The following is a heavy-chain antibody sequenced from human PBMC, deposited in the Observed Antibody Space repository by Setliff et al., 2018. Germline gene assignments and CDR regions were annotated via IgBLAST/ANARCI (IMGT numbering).Heavy chain of an antibody. Sequence: SETLSLTCTVSGDSISSGDYFWSWIRQPPGKGLEWIAYIYHSGSAYYNPSLKSRVTMSVDTSKNQYSLHLTSVTAADTAVYYCAREVGTSTSSDAFDVWGQGMMVTVS. CDR3: AREVGTSTSSDAFDV. CDR1: GDSISSGDYF. D-gene: IGHD1-26*01. V-gene: IGHV4-30-4*08. CDR2: IYHSGSA. J-gene: IGHJ3*01.